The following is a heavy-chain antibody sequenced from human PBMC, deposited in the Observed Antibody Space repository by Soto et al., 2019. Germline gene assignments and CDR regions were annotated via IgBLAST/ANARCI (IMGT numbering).Heavy chain of an antibody. V-gene: IGHV3-23*01. CDR1: GFTFSSYA. J-gene: IGHJ3*02. Sequence: EVQLLESGGDLVQPGGSLRLSCAASGFTFSSYAMSWVRQAPGKGLEWVSAISGSGGSTNYADSVKGRFTISRDNSKKKLYLQMNSLRAEDTAVYYCTQLYNYDTTGAFDIWGQGTMVTVSS. CDR2: ISGSGGST. CDR3: TQLYNYDTTGAFDI. D-gene: IGHD1-1*01.